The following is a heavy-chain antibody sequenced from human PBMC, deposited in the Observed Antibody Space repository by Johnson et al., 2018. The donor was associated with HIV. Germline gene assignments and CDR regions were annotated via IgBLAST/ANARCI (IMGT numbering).Heavy chain of an antibody. CDR1: GFTFTYAW. CDR2: IKSKTDGGTT. V-gene: IGHV3-15*01. CDR3: TTARNRPWSSSGWTGFLAFDI. J-gene: IGHJ3*02. Sequence: VQLVESGGGVVQPGRSLRLSCAASGFTFTYAWMSWVRQAPGKGLEWVGRIKSKTDGGTTDYAAPVKGRFTISRDDSKNTLYLQMNSLKTEDTAVYYGTTARNRPWSSSGWTGFLAFDIWCQGTMVTVSS. D-gene: IGHD6-19*01.